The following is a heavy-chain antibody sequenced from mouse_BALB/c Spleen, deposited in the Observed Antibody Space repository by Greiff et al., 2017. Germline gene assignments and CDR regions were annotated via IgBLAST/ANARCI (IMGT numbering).Heavy chain of an antibody. V-gene: IGHV5-17*02. J-gene: IGHJ4*01. CDR3: ATTMITFYAMDY. CDR1: GFTFSSFG. Sequence: EVKLVESGGGLVQPGGSRKLSCAASGFTFSSFGMHWVRQALEKGLEWVAYISSGSSTIYYADTVKGRFTISRDNPKNTLFLQMTSLRSEDTAMYYCATTMITFYAMDYWGQGTSVTVSS. CDR2: ISSGSSTI. D-gene: IGHD2-4*01.